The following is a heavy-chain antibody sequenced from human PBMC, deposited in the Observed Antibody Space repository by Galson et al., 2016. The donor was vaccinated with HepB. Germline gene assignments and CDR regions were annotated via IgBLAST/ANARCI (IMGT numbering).Heavy chain of an antibody. J-gene: IGHJ4*02. Sequence: CAIPGDSVSNRGVSWNWIRQSPSRGLEWLGRTYYRSIWYNDYAVSVRGRATINPDTSKNQFSLQLNSVTPEDTAVYFCARGGFYMTVAVFYNWGQGTPVTVSS. CDR2: TYYRSIWYN. CDR3: ARGGFYMTVAVFYN. CDR1: GDSVSNRGVS. D-gene: IGHD6-19*01. V-gene: IGHV6-1*01.